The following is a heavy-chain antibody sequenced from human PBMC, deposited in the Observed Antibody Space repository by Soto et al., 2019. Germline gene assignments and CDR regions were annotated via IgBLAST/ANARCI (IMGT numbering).Heavy chain of an antibody. CDR3: ARGGPSYDSSGYYAFHI. J-gene: IGHJ3*02. D-gene: IGHD3-22*01. CDR1: GGSLSSGDYY. V-gene: IGHV4-30-4*01. Sequence: QVQLQESGPGLVKPSQNLSLTCTVSGGSLSSGDYYWSWIRQPPGKGLEWIGYIYYSGSTYYNPSLKIRVTISVDTSKNKFTLKLSSVTAADTAVYYCARGGPSYDSSGYYAFHIWGQGTMVTVSS. CDR2: IYYSGST.